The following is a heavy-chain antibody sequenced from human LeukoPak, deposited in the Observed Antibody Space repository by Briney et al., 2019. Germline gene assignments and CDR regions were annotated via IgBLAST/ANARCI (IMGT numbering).Heavy chain of an antibody. D-gene: IGHD2-2*02. J-gene: IGHJ5*02. Sequence: SVKVACKASGGTFSSYAISWVRQAPGQGLEWMGGIIPIFGTANYAQKFQGRVTITADESPSKAYMELSSLRSEDTAVYYCARAASVVVPAAIGLDPWGQGTLVTVSS. CDR2: IIPIFGTA. V-gene: IGHV1-69*01. CDR1: GGTFSSYA. CDR3: ARAASVVVPAAIGLDP.